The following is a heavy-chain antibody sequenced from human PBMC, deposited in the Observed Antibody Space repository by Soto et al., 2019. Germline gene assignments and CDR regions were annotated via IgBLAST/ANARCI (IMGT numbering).Heavy chain of an antibody. CDR2: ISGSSSYI. CDR3: ARSLYWNDSNWFDP. CDR1: GFTFSSYS. D-gene: IGHD1-1*01. Sequence: PGGSLRLSCAASGFTFSSYSMNWVRQAPGKGLEWVSSISGSSSYIYYADSVKGRFTISRDNAKNSLYLQMNSLRAEDTAVYYSARSLYWNDSNWFDPWGQGTLVTVSS. V-gene: IGHV3-21*01. J-gene: IGHJ5*02.